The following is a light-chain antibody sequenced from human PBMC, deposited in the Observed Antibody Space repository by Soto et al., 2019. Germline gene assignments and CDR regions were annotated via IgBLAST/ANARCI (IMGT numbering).Light chain of an antibody. CDR3: ELRQRYSHPCT. CDR2: AAS. Sequence: GDRVTITCRASQGMSNYFDWYQHKPGQVPELLIYAASTLQSGVPSRFSGSGSGTEFTLTISSLHLEADDTTSYELRQRYSHPCTSGQGTKV. J-gene: IGKJ1*01. CDR1: QGMSNY. V-gene: IGKV1-27*01.